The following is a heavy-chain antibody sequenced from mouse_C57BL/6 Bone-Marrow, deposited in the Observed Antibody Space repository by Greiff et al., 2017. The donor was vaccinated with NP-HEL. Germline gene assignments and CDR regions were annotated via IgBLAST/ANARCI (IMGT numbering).Heavy chain of an antibody. D-gene: IGHD1-1*01. Sequence: VQLQQSGPELVKPGASVKISCKASGYSFTGYYMHWVKQSHGNILDWIGYIYPYNGVSSYNQKFKGKATLTVDKSSSTAYMELRSLTSEDSAVDYCAREYYGSSYWYFDVWGTGTTVTVSS. CDR2: IYPYNGVS. CDR1: GYSFTGYY. CDR3: AREYYGSSYWYFDV. V-gene: IGHV1-31*01. J-gene: IGHJ1*03.